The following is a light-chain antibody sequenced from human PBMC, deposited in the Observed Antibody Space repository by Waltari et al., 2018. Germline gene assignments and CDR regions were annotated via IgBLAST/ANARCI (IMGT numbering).Light chain of an antibody. CDR2: EGN. V-gene: IGLV2-23*01. J-gene: IGLJ2*01. CDR1: TSDVGSYNL. Sequence: QSALTQPASVSGSPGQSITISCTGTTSDVGSYNLVSWYHQHPGEVPKLIIYEGNKRPSGVSNRFSGSKSGNTASLTISGLQPEDEADYYCCSYGGASIRIFGGGTKVTVL. CDR3: CSYGGASIRI.